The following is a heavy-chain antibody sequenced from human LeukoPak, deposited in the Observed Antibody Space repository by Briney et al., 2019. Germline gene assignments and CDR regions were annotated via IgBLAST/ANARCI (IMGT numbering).Heavy chain of an antibody. Sequence: SSVKVSCKASGGTFSSYAISWVRQAPGHGLEWMGGIIPIFGTANYAQKFQGRVTITADNSTSTAYMEPSSLRSEDTAVYYCARAAFSYDSSGCCPNWFDPWGQGTLVTVSS. V-gene: IGHV1-69*06. CDR2: IIPIFGTA. D-gene: IGHD3-22*01. J-gene: IGHJ5*02. CDR1: GGTFSSYA. CDR3: ARAAFSYDSSGCCPNWFDP.